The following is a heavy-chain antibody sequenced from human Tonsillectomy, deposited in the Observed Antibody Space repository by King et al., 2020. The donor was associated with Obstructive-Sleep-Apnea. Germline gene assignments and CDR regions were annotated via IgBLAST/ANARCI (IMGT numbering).Heavy chain of an antibody. CDR2: ISTRSSYI. D-gene: IGHD7-27*01. Sequence: VQLVESGGGLVKPGGSLRISCAASGFTFSNYRMNWVRQAPGKGLEWGSSISTRSSYIYYADSVKGRFTISRYNAKNSLFLQMNSLRAEDTAVYYCARFHTWGDYYFDYWGQGTLVTVSS. CDR3: ARFHTWGDYYFDY. CDR1: GFTFSNYR. J-gene: IGHJ4*02. V-gene: IGHV3-21*01.